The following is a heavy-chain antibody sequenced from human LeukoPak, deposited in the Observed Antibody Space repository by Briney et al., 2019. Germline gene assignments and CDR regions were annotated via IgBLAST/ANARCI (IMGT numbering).Heavy chain of an antibody. CDR2: MNPNSGNT. V-gene: IGHV1-8*03. D-gene: IGHD2-21*01. J-gene: IGHJ1*01. Sequence: ASVKVSCKASGYTFTSYDINWVRQATGQGLEWMGWMNPNSGNTGYAQKFQGRVTITRNTSISTAYMELSSLRSEDTAVYYCASVNGDGAEYFQHWGQGTLVTVSS. CDR3: ASVNGDGAEYFQH. CDR1: GYTFTSYD.